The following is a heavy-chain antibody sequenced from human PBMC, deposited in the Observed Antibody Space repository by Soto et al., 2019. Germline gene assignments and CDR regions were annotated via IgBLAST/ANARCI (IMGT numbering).Heavy chain of an antibody. CDR2: SSNSGTYT. D-gene: IGHD3-10*02. V-gene: IGHV3-11*06. CDR1: GFRFSDYY. CDR3: ARSGDNYNVLDF. J-gene: IGHJ4*02. Sequence: GGSLRLSCEASGFRFSDYYMSWIRQAPGKGLEWLSYSSNSGTYTRYADSVKGRFSISRDNAKNSLYLQINSLRGEDTAIYYCARSGDNYNVLDFWGQGTPVTVSS.